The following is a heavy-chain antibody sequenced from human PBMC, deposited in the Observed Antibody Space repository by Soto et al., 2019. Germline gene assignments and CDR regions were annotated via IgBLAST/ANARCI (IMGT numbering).Heavy chain of an antibody. V-gene: IGHV1-69*15. J-gene: IGHJ6*02. D-gene: IGHD3-9*01. CDR2: IIPIFGTA. CDR3: ARRRHFYDVLAHYFYFGMDV. Sequence: QVQLVQSGAEVKKPGSSVKVSCKASGGTFNNYAITWVRQAPGQGLEWMGMIIPIFGTANYTQKFQGRVTITADESTSTADMELSSLISEDTAAYFCARRRHFYDVLAHYFYFGMDVWGQGTRITVSS. CDR1: GGTFNNYA.